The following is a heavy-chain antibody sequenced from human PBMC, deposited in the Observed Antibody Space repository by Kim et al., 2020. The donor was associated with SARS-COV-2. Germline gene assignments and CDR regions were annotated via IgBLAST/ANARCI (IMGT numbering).Heavy chain of an antibody. J-gene: IGHJ5*02. V-gene: IGHV3-48*03. CDR1: GFTFSSYE. D-gene: IGHD5-12*01. CDR3: ARSGSAEVIVASRPNWFDP. CDR2: ISSSGSTI. Sequence: GGSLRLSCAASGFTFSSYEMNRVRQAPGKGLEWVSYISSSGSTIYYADSVKGRFTISRDNAKNSLYLQMNSLRAEDTAVYYCARSGSAEVIVASRPNWFDPWGQGTLVTVSS.